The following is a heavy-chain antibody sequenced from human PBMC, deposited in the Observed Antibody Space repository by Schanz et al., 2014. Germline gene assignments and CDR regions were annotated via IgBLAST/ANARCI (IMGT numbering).Heavy chain of an antibody. CDR1: GYTFSSYG. Sequence: QVQLVQSGAEVKKPGASVKVSCKTSGYTFSSYGITWVRQAPGQGLEWMGWISPYNGNTNYAPKVQGRVTVTTDTSTSTVYMELRSLRSDDTAVYYCARDRVYSYGLPADYWGQGTLVTVSS. V-gene: IGHV1-18*01. J-gene: IGHJ4*02. CDR3: ARDRVYSYGLPADY. D-gene: IGHD5-18*01. CDR2: ISPYNGNT.